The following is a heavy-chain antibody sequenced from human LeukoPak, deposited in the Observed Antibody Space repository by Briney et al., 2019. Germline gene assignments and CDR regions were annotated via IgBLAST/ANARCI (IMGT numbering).Heavy chain of an antibody. V-gene: IGHV1-8*02. D-gene: IGHD2-8*01. CDR1: GYTFTNYG. CDR3: ARRMVFGYYYYYYGMDV. J-gene: IGHJ6*02. CDR2: MNPNSGNT. Sequence: ASVKVSCKASGYTFTNYGISWVRQAPGQGLEWMGWMNPNSGNTGYAQKSQGRVTMTRNTSISTAYMELSSLRSEDTAVYYCARRMVFGYYYYYYGMDVWGQGTTVTVSS.